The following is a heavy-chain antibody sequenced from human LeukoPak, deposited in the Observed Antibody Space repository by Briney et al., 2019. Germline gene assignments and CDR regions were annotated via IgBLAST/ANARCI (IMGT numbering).Heavy chain of an antibody. J-gene: IGHJ3*02. CDR3: ARERRYYDSSGYLKGDAFDI. CDR2: IYCSGST. V-gene: IGHV4-59*01. Sequence: SETLSLTCTVSGGSISSYYWSWIRQPPGKGLEWIGYIYCSGSTNYNPSLKSRVTISVDTSKNQFSLKLSSVTAADTAVYYCARERRYYDSSGYLKGDAFDIWGQGTMVTVSS. D-gene: IGHD3-22*01. CDR1: GGSISSYY.